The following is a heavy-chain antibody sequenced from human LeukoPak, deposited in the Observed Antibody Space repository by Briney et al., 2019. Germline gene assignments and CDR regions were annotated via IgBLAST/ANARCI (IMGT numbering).Heavy chain of an antibody. CDR3: ARGYDFWSGSNWFDP. J-gene: IGHJ5*02. Sequence: SVKVSCKASGGTFRSYAISWVRQAPGQGLEWMGRIIPIFGTASYAQKFQGRVTITTDESTSTAYMELSSLRSEDTAVYYCARGYDFWSGSNWFDPWGQGTLVTVSS. V-gene: IGHV1-69*05. D-gene: IGHD3-3*01. CDR2: IIPIFGTA. CDR1: GGTFRSYA.